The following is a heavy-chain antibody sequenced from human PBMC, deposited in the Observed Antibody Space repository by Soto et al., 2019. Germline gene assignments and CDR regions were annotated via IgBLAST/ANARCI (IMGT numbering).Heavy chain of an antibody. D-gene: IGHD3-10*01. Sequence: SETLSLTCAVYGGSFSGYYWSWIRQPPGKGLEWIGEINHSGSTNYNPSLKSRVTISVDTSKNQFSLKLSAVTAADTAVYYCARWSHYGSGSRGLGMDVWGQGTTVTVSS. V-gene: IGHV4-34*01. CDR3: ARWSHYGSGSRGLGMDV. J-gene: IGHJ6*02. CDR2: INHSGST. CDR1: GGSFSGYY.